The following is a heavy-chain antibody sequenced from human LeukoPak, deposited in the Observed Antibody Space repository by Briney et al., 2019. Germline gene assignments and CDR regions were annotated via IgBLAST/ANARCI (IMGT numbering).Heavy chain of an antibody. V-gene: IGHV1-69*05. CDR1: GGTFSSDA. J-gene: IGHJ4*02. Sequence: SVKVSCKGSGGTFSSDAISWVRQAPGQGLEWMGGIIPIFGTANYAQKFQGRVTITTDESTSTAYMELSSLRSEDTAVYYCARDLLRGGYGDYLNLDYWGQGTLVTVSS. CDR3: ARDLLRGGYGDYLNLDY. CDR2: IIPIFGTA. D-gene: IGHD4-17*01.